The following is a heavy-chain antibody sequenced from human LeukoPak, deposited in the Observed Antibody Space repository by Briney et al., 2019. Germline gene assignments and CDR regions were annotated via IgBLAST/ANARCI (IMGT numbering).Heavy chain of an antibody. CDR1: GFTFSSYW. Sequence: GGSLRLSCAASGFTFSSYWMSWVRQAPGKGLEWVANIKQDGSEKYYVDSVKGRFTISRDNAKNSLYLQVNSLRAEDTAVYYCARGVSYYYGSGSYYKSNYFDYWGQGTLVTVSS. D-gene: IGHD3-10*01. CDR2: IKQDGSEK. J-gene: IGHJ4*02. V-gene: IGHV3-7*03. CDR3: ARGVSYYYGSGSYYKSNYFDY.